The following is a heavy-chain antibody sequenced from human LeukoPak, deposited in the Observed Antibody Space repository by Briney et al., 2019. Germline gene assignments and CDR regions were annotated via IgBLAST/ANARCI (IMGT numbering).Heavy chain of an antibody. J-gene: IGHJ3*02. Sequence: ASVKVSCKASGYTFTSYYMHWVRQAPGQGLEWMGIINPSGGNTDYAQKFQGRLTMTRDTSTSTAYMELGSLRSEDTAVYYCARARLRNDAFDIWGQGTMVTVSS. V-gene: IGHV1-46*01. CDR2: INPSGGNT. D-gene: IGHD4-17*01. CDR1: GYTFTSYY. CDR3: ARARLRNDAFDI.